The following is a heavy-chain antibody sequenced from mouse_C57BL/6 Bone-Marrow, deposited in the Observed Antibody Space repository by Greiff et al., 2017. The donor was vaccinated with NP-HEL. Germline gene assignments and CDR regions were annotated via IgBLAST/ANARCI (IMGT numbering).Heavy chain of an antibody. J-gene: IGHJ2*01. CDR3: ALYDGYFY. D-gene: IGHD2-3*01. CDR1: GYTFTSYW. CDR2: IDPSDSYT. Sequence: VQLQQPGAELVKPGASVKLSCKASGYTFTSYWMQWVKQRPGQGLEWIGEIDPSDSYTNYNQKFKGKATLTVDTSSSTAYMQLSSLTSEDSAVYYCALYDGYFYWGQGTTLTVSS. V-gene: IGHV1-50*01.